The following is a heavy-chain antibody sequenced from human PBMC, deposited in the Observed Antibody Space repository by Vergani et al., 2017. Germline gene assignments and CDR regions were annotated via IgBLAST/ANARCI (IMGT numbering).Heavy chain of an antibody. J-gene: IGHJ3*01. CDR2: ITYNSVIM. CDR3: VKDLGSGGPHDASHF. V-gene: IGHV3-9*01. D-gene: IGHD2-15*01. Sequence: EGRLVESGGGLVQPGRSLRLSCSASRFNIDDYAMHWVRQVPGEGLEWVSGITYNSVIMGYADSVKGRFSISRDNSKNSLYLQMDSLRPEDTALYYCVKDLGSGGPHDASHFWGQGTMVIVSS. CDR1: RFNIDDYA.